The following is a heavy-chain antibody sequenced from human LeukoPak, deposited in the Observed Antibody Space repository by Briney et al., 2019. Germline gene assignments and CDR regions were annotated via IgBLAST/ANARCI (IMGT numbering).Heavy chain of an antibody. Sequence: GGSLRLSCAASGFTFSSYWMHWDRQAPGKGLVWVSRINSDGSSTSYADSVKGRFTISRNNAKNTLYLQMNSLRAEDTAVYYCARVIAVAGTGYYYYGMDVWGQGTTVTVSS. CDR1: GFTFSSYW. CDR3: ARVIAVAGTGYYYYGMDV. CDR2: INSDGSST. J-gene: IGHJ6*02. V-gene: IGHV3-74*01. D-gene: IGHD6-19*01.